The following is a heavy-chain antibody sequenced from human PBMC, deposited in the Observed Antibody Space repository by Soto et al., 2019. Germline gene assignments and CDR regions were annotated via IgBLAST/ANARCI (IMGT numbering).Heavy chain of an antibody. CDR2: ISGSGGST. J-gene: IGHJ4*02. CDR1: GFTFRSYA. Sequence: GGSLRLSCASSGFTFRSYAMSLVRQAPGKGLEWVSAISGSGGSTYYADSVKGRFTISRDNSKNTLYLQMNRLRAEDTAVYYCAKDQRKYYFDYWGQGTLVTVSS. CDR3: AKDQRKYYFDY. V-gene: IGHV3-23*01.